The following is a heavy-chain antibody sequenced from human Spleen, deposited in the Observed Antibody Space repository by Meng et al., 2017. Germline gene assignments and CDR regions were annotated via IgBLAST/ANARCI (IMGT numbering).Heavy chain of an antibody. Sequence: SETLSLTCTVSGGSISSGIYYWSWIRQHPGKGLEWIGYIYYSGSTYYNPSLKSRVTISADMSKNQFSLKLTSVTAADTAVYYCASYTIFIDYWGQGTLVTVSS. CDR2: IYYSGST. CDR1: GGSISSGIYY. V-gene: IGHV4-31*03. D-gene: IGHD3-9*01. J-gene: IGHJ4*02. CDR3: ASYTIFIDY.